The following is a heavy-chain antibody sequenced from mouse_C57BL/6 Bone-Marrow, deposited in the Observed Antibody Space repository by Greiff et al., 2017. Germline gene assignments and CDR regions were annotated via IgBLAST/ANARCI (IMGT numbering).Heavy chain of an antibody. J-gene: IGHJ3*01. CDR3: ARSPGFAY. CDR2: IDPSDSYT. CDR1: GYTFTSYW. V-gene: IGHV1-59*01. Sequence: QVQLQQPGAELVRPGTSVKLSCKASGYTFTSYWMHWVKQRPVQGLEWIGVIDPSDSYTNYNQKFKGKATLTVDTSSSTAYMQLSSLTSEDSAVYYCARSPGFAYWGQGTLVTVSA.